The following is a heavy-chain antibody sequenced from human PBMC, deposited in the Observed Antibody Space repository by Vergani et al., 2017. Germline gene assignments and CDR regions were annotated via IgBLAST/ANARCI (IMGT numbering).Heavy chain of an antibody. CDR3: VRLPRGPWNFDL. CDR1: GFTFSSYS. Sequence: EVQLVESGGGLVKRGGSLRLSCAASGFTFSSYSMNWVRQAPGKGLEWVSSISSSRSFMHYSDSLKGRFTISRENTQNSLYLQMSGLKVEDTAFYYCVRLPRGPWNFDLWGRGTLITVSS. CDR2: ISSSRSFM. V-gene: IGHV3-21*06. J-gene: IGHJ2*01.